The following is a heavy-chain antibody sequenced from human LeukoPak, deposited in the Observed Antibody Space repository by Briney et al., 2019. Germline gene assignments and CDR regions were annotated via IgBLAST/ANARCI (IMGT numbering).Heavy chain of an antibody. CDR3: ARETGHGYNRMGY. J-gene: IGHJ4*02. V-gene: IGHV1-69*13. CDR2: IIPIFGTA. Sequence: SVKVSCKASGGTFSSYAISWVRQAPGQGLEWMGGIIPIFGTANSAQTFQGRVTITADESTSTAYMELRSLRSEDTAVYYCARETGHGYNRMGYWGQGTLVTVSS. CDR1: GGTFSSYA. D-gene: IGHD5-24*01.